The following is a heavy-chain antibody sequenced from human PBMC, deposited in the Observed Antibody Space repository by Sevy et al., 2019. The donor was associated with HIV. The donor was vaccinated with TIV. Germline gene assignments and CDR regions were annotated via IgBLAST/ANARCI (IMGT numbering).Heavy chain of an antibody. CDR2: IRNKADSYTT. V-gene: IGHV3-72*01. Sequence: GGSLRLSCAASGFTFSDHYMVWVRQAPGKGLEWVGRIRNKADSYTTEYAASVKGRFTISRDDSKNSLYLLMNSLKTEDTAVYYCATHAGIAAAGRVFDCWGQGTLVTVSS. CDR1: GFTFSDHY. J-gene: IGHJ4*02. CDR3: ATHAGIAAAGRVFDC. D-gene: IGHD6-13*01.